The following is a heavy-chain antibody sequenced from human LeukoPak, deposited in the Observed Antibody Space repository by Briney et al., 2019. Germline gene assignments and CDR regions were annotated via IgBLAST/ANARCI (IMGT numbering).Heavy chain of an antibody. CDR3: ARPGFTNNHFDY. Sequence: GGSLRLSCAASGFTFSSYAMSWVRQAPGKGLEWVSAISGSGGSTYYADSVKGRFTISRDNSKNSLYLQMNSLRVEDTAMYYCARPGFTNNHFDYWGQGALVTVSS. J-gene: IGHJ4*02. CDR1: GFTFSSYA. CDR2: ISGSGGST. V-gene: IGHV3-23*01. D-gene: IGHD2-2*01.